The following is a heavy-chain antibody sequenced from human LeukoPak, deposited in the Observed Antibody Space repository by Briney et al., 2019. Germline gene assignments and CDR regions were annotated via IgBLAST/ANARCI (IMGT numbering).Heavy chain of an antibody. CDR2: ISYDGSNK. J-gene: IGHJ4*02. CDR3: ARDADYSNYYDY. CDR1: GFTFSSYA. Sequence: GGSLRLSCAASGFTFSSYAMHWVRQAPGKGLEWVAVISYDGSNKYYADSVKGRFTISRDNSKNTLYLQMNSLRAEDTAVYYCARDADYSNYYDYWGQGTLVTASS. D-gene: IGHD4-11*01. V-gene: IGHV3-30-3*01.